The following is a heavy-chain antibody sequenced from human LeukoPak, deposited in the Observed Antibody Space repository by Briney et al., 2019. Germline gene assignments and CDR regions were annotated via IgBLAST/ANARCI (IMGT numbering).Heavy chain of an antibody. CDR2: IYYSGST. Sequence: SETLSLTCTVSGGSISSGDYYWSWIRQPPGKGLEWIGYIYYSGSTHYNPSLKSRVTISVDTSKNQFSLKLSSVTAADTAVYYCARAPWGNRGIYYMDVWGKGTTVTVSS. J-gene: IGHJ6*03. CDR3: ARAPWGNRGIYYMDV. CDR1: GGSISSGDYY. D-gene: IGHD3-16*01. V-gene: IGHV4-30-4*08.